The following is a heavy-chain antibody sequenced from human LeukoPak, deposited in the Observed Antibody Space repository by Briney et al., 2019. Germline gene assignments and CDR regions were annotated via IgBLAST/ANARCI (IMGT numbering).Heavy chain of an antibody. Sequence: SETLSLTCTVSGGSISSSNYYWDWLRQPPGKGLEWLGGIYYSGSTYYNPSLKSRVTISVDTSKNQFSLKLSSVTAADTAVYYCARERRSGSYSVDYWGQGTLVTVSS. V-gene: IGHV4-39*07. D-gene: IGHD1-26*01. CDR3: ARERRSGSYSVDY. CDR2: IYYSGST. J-gene: IGHJ4*02. CDR1: GGSISSSNYY.